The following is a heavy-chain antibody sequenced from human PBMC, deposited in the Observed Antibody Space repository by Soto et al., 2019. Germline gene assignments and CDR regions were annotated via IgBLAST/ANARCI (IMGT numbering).Heavy chain of an antibody. CDR1: GGSISSYY. CDR3: AREFGGYDSYFDY. Sequence: SETLSLTCTVSGGSISSYYWSWIRQPPGKGLEWIGYIYYSGSTNYNPSLKSRVTISVDTSKNQFSLKLSSVTAADTAAYYCAREFGGYDSYFDYWGQGTLVTVSS. D-gene: IGHD5-12*01. CDR2: IYYSGST. V-gene: IGHV4-59*01. J-gene: IGHJ4*02.